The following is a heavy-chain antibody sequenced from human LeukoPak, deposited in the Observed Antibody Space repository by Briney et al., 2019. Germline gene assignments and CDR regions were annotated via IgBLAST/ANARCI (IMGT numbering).Heavy chain of an antibody. D-gene: IGHD6-19*01. Sequence: PGGSLRLSCAASGFTFYNYAMSWVRQAPGRGLEWVSAISGSGYSGYYADSVKGRFTISRDNSKNTLYLRMNSLRAEDTAVYYCAKGPLTEVAGTTWDYWGQGTPVTVSS. J-gene: IGHJ4*02. CDR3: AKGPLTEVAGTTWDY. CDR2: ISGSGYSG. CDR1: GFTFYNYA. V-gene: IGHV3-23*01.